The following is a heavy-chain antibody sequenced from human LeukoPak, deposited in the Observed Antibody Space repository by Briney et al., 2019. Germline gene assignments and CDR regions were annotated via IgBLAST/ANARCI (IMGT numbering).Heavy chain of an antibody. CDR1: GFTFSSYG. J-gene: IGHJ3*02. CDR2: ISYDGSSQ. Sequence: PGRSLRLSCAASGFTFSSYGMHWVRQPPGKGLEWVAVISYDGSSQHYADSVKGRFTISRDNSKNTLYLQMNSLRAEDTAVYYCARDRGGLLWSLGIWGQGTMVYVSS. CDR3: ARDRGGLLWSLGI. V-gene: IGHV3-30*03. D-gene: IGHD3-10*01.